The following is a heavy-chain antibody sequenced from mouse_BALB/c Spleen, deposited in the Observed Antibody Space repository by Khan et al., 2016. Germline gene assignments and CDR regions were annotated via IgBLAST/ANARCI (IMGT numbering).Heavy chain of an antibody. V-gene: IGHV1-7*01. J-gene: IGHJ2*01. D-gene: IGHD2-10*02. CDR3: ARSEYGNYGY. Sequence: QVQLQQSGAELAKPGASVKMSCKASGYTFTSYWMHWVKQRPGQGLEWIGYINPSTGYTEYNQKFKDKATLTADKSSSTAYMQLSSLTSEDSAVYYCARSEYGNYGYWCQGTTLTVSS. CDR2: INPSTGYT. CDR1: GYTFTSYW.